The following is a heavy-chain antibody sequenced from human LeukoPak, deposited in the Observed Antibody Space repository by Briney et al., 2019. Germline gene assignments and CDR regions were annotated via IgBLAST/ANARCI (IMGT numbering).Heavy chain of an antibody. CDR3: VSFYETY. CDR2: INSDGSWT. V-gene: IGHV3-74*01. D-gene: IGHD2-2*01. CDR1: GNYW. Sequence: GGSLRLSCAASGNYWMHWVRQAPGKGLVWVSHINSDGSWTSYADSVKGRFTISKDNAKNTVYLRMNNLRAEDTAVYYCVSFYETYWGRGTLVTVSS. J-gene: IGHJ4*02.